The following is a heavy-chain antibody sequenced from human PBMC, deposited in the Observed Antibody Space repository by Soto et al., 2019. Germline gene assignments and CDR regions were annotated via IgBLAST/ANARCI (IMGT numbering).Heavy chain of an antibody. Sequence: EVQLVESGGGLVQPGGSLRLSCAASGFTFSSYWMSWVRQAPGKGLEWVANIKQDGSEKYYVDSVKGRFTISRDNAKNSLYLQMKSRRAEDRAVYYCARGPYSSGWYNNYWGQGTLVTVSS. V-gene: IGHV3-7*04. CDR1: GFTFSSYW. CDR2: IKQDGSEK. J-gene: IGHJ4*02. D-gene: IGHD6-19*01. CDR3: ARGPYSSGWYNNY.